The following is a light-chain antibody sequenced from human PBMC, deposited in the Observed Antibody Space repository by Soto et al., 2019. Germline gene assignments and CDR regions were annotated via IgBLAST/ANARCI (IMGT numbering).Light chain of an antibody. CDR2: RAS. J-gene: IGKJ5*01. CDR3: QQYNNWPPIT. Sequence: EIVRTQAQATLSVSPEERATLSCRASQSFSSNLAWYQQKPGQAPRLLIYRASTRATGIPARFSGSGSGTEFTLNISSLQSEDFAVYYCQQYNNWPPITFGQGTRLEIK. CDR1: QSFSSN. V-gene: IGKV3-15*01.